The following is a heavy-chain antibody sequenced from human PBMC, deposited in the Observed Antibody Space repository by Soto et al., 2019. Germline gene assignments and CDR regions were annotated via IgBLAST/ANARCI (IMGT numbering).Heavy chain of an antibody. Sequence: QVQLVQSGAEVKKPGSSVKVSCKASGGTFSSYAISWVRQAPGQGLEWMGGIIPIFGTANYAQKFQGRVTITADESTSTAYMELSSLRSEDTAVYYCARVSFGGEVTPYYYYYGMDVWGQGTTVTVSS. D-gene: IGHD3-10*01. CDR3: ARVSFGGEVTPYYYYYGMDV. CDR1: GGTFSSYA. CDR2: IIPIFGTA. J-gene: IGHJ6*02. V-gene: IGHV1-69*01.